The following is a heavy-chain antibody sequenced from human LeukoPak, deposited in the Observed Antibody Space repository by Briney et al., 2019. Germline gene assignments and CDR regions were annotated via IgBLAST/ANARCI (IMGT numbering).Heavy chain of an antibody. J-gene: IGHJ1*01. CDR1: GGSVSDYY. V-gene: IGHV4-59*02. CDR2: IYYTGST. CDR3: ARLKYYYDSSGYRAEYFQH. Sequence: SETLSLTCTVSGGSVSDYYWSWIRQSPGKGLEWIGYIYYTGSTSYNPSLKSRVTISVYTSKNQFSLKLSSVTAADTAVYYCARLKYYYDSSGYRAEYFQHWGQGTLVTVSS. D-gene: IGHD3-22*01.